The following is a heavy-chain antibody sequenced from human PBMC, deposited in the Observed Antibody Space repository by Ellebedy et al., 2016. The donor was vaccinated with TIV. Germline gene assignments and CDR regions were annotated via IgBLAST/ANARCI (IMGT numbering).Heavy chain of an antibody. V-gene: IGHV3-11*01. CDR3: GRAREPGYFACYYYGMDV. J-gene: IGHJ6*02. Sequence: PGGSLRLSCAGSGFTVSDYFMSWVRQAPGKGLEWVSYITSSGSTIYYADSVKGRFTVARDNAKNPLYLQMNSLRGDDTAVYYCGRAREPGYFACYYYGMDVWGQGTTVTVSS. CDR1: GFTVSDYF. CDR2: ITSSGSTI. D-gene: IGHD3-9*01.